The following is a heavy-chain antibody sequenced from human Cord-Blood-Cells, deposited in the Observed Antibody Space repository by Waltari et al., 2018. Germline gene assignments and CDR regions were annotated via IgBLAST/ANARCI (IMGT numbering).Heavy chain of an antibody. CDR3: ARVRYYDSSGYYYYFDY. V-gene: IGHV1-69*01. D-gene: IGHD3-22*01. CDR1: GGTFRSYA. Sequence: QVQLVQSAAEVKKPGSSVKVSCQASGGTFRSYAISWVRQAPGQGLAWVGGIIPIFGTANYAQKVQGRVTITADESTSTAYMELSSLRSEDTAVYYCARVRYYDSSGYYYYFDYWGQGTLVTVSS. J-gene: IGHJ4*02. CDR2: IIPIFGTA.